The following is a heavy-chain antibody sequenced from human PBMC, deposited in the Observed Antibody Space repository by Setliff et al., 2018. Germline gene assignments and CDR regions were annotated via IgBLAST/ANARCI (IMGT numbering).Heavy chain of an antibody. CDR3: AKDRNFPNDVFDT. CDR2: IHTKTGNP. V-gene: IGHV7-4-1*02. J-gene: IGHJ3*02. CDR1: GYTFTRYV. Sequence: ASVKVSCKASGYTFTRYVLNWVRQAPGQGLEWMGWIHTKTGNPTYAQAFTGRFVFSRDDSKNTLYLQMNSLRAEDTGIYYCAKDRNFPNDVFDTWGQGTMVTVSS.